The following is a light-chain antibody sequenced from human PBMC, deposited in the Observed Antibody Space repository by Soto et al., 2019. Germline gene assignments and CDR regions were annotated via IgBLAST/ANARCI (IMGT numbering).Light chain of an antibody. J-gene: IGLJ2*01. CDR2: DII. V-gene: IGLV2-11*01. Sequence: QSALTQPRSVSGSPGQSVTISCTGTSSDVGGYNYVSWYQQHPGKAPKLMIYDIIKRPSGVPDRFSGSKSGNTASLTISGLQAEDGADYYCCSYAGSYTVTFGGGTKPTVL. CDR1: SSDVGGYNY. CDR3: CSYAGSYTVT.